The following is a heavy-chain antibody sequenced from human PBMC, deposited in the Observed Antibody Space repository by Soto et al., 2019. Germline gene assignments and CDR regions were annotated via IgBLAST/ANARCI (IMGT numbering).Heavy chain of an antibody. CDR3: AKDRLDLPSSWFDP. D-gene: IGHD6-25*01. CDR1: GFTFSSYA. Sequence: EVQLLESGGGLVQPGGSLRLSCAASGFTFSSYAMSLVRQAPGKGLEWVSAISGSGGSTYYADSVKGRFTISRDNSKTTLYLQMNSLRAADTAVYYCAKDRLDLPSSWFDPWGQGTLVPVSS. V-gene: IGHV3-23*01. CDR2: ISGSGGST. J-gene: IGHJ5*02.